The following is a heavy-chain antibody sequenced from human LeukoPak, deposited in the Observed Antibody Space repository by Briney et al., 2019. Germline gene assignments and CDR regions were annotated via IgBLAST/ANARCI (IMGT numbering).Heavy chain of an antibody. D-gene: IGHD2-15*01. Sequence: GGSLRLSCAASGFTFSSYSMNWVRQAPGKGLEWDSSISSGSGYINYVDSVKGRFTVSRDNAKNSLYLQMKSLTAEDTAIYYCVRDRGYCSGGSCYGLYFDYWGQGTLVTVSS. V-gene: IGHV3-21*01. CDR2: ISSGSGYI. CDR3: VRDRGYCSGGSCYGLYFDY. CDR1: GFTFSSYS. J-gene: IGHJ4*02.